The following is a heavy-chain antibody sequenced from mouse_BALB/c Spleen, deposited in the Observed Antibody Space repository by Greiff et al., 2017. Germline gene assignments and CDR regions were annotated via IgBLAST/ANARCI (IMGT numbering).Heavy chain of an antibody. CDR2: ISNLAYSI. CDR3: ARASNWDGAMDY. Sequence: EVMLVESGGGLVQPGGSRKLSCAASGFTFSDYGMAWVRQAPGKGPEWVAFISNLAYSIYYADTVTGRFTISRENAKNTLYLEMSSLRSEDTAMYYCARASNWDGAMDYWGQGTSVTVSS. V-gene: IGHV5-15*02. D-gene: IGHD4-1*01. CDR1: GFTFSDYG. J-gene: IGHJ4*01.